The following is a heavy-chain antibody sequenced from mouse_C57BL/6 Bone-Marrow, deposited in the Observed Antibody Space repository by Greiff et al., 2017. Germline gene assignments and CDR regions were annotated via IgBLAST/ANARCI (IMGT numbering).Heavy chain of an antibody. CDR2: IDPETGGT. Sequence: QVQLQQSGAELVRPGASVTLSCKASGYTFTDYEMHWVKQTPVHGLEWIGAIDPETGGTAYNQKFKGKAILTAVKSSSTAYMELRSLTSEDSAVYYCTRTGSSYGYWYFDVWGTGTTVTVSS. D-gene: IGHD1-1*01. V-gene: IGHV1-15*01. J-gene: IGHJ1*03. CDR3: TRTGSSYGYWYFDV. CDR1: GYTFTDYE.